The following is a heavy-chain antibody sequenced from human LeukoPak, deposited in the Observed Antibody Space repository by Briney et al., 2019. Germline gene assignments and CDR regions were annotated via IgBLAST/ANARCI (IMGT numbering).Heavy chain of an antibody. CDR3: ARQWHEYYYDSSGYYHAFDI. J-gene: IGHJ3*02. Sequence: GESLKISCKGSGYSFTSYWISWVRQMPGKGLEWVGGIDPSDSYTNYSPSFQGHVTISADKSISTAYLQWSSLKASDTAMYYCARQWHEYYYDSSGYYHAFDIWGQGTMVTVSS. V-gene: IGHV5-10-1*01. CDR1: GYSFTSYW. CDR2: IDPSDSYT. D-gene: IGHD3-22*01.